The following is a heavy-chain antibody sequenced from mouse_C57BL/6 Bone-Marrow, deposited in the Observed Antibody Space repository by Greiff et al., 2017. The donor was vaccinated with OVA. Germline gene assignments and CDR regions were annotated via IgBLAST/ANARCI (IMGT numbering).Heavy chain of an antibody. CDR1: GFTFSDYG. Sequence: DVQLVESGGGLVKPGGSLKLSCAASGFTFSDYGLNWVRQAPEKGLEWVAYISSGSSTIYYADTVKGRFTISRDNAKNTLCLQRTSLRSEDTAMYYCARRGLWLLRPYAMDYWCQGTAVTVSS. CDR3: ARRGLWLLRPYAMDY. CDR2: ISSGSSTI. D-gene: IGHD2-3*01. J-gene: IGHJ4*01. V-gene: IGHV5-17*01.